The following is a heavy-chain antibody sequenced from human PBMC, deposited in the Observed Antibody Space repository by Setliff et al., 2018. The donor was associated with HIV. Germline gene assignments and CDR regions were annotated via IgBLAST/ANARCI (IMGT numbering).Heavy chain of an antibody. J-gene: IGHJ6*03. Sequence: PSETLSLTLQETFSGYYWSWIRQPPGKGLEWIGEINHSGSTNYNPSLKSRVTISVDTSKNQFSLKLSSVTAADTAVYYCNIYYYYYMDVWGKGTTVTSP. CDR1: ETFSGYY. CDR3: NIYYYYYMDV. V-gene: IGHV4-34*08. CDR2: INHSGST.